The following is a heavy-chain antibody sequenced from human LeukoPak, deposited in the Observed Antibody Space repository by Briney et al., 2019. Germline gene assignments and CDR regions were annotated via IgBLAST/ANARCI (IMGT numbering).Heavy chain of an antibody. Sequence: GGSLRLSYAASGFTFSSYWMSWVRQAPGKGLEWVANIKQDGSEKYYVDSVKGRFTISRDNAKNSLYLQMNSLRAEDTAVYYCARYRYNWNLIPYYFDYWGQGTLVTVSS. CDR1: GFTFSSYW. J-gene: IGHJ4*02. D-gene: IGHD1-20*01. V-gene: IGHV3-7*01. CDR2: IKQDGSEK. CDR3: ARYRYNWNLIPYYFDY.